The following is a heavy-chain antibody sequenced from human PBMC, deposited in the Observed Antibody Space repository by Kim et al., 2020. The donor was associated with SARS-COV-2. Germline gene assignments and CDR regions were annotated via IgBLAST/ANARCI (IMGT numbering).Heavy chain of an antibody. V-gene: IGHV4-59*08. CDR3: ARHWRAVYGDYAHDAFDI. J-gene: IGHJ3*02. D-gene: IGHD4-17*01. Sequence: KSRVTISVDTSKNQFSLKLSSVTAADTAVYYCARHWRAVYGDYAHDAFDIWGQGTMVTVSS.